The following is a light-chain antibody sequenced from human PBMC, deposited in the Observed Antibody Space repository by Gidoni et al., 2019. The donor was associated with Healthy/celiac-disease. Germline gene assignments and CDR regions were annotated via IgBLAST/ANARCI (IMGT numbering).Light chain of an antibody. CDR1: QGIRND. V-gene: IGKV1-6*01. Sequence: AIQITQSPSSLSASVGDTVTITCRASQGIRNDLGWYQQKPGKAPKLLIYAASSLQSGVPSRFSGSGSGTDFTLTISSLQPEDFATYYCLQDYNYPPTFGQGTKVEIK. CDR3: LQDYNYPPT. J-gene: IGKJ1*01. CDR2: AAS.